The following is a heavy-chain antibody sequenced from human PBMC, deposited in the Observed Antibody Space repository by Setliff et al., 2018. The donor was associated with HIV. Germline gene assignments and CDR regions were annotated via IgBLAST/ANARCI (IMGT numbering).Heavy chain of an antibody. CDR1: GGSITNSNYY. CDR3: ATLRWLRSKHSDY. D-gene: IGHD5-12*01. J-gene: IGHJ4*01. V-gene: IGHV4-39*01. CDR2: IYYTENT. Sequence: SEILSLTCTVSGGSITNSNYYWGWFRQPPGKGLEWIGAIYYTENTYYNPSLKSRVTMSVDTSKNQFSLKLRSVTAADTAVYFCATLRWLRSKHSDYWGQGILFTVSS.